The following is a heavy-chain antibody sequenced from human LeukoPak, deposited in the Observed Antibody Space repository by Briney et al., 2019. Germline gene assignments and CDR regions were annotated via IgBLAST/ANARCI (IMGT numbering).Heavy chain of an antibody. Sequence: KPSETLSLTCTVSGGSISRSGYYWGWIRQPPGKGLEWIGSIYYSGSTYYNPSLKSRVTISVDTSKNQFSLKLSSVTAADTAVYYCARHEELLRNFDYWGQGTLVTVSS. J-gene: IGHJ4*02. V-gene: IGHV4-39*01. CDR3: ARHEELLRNFDY. D-gene: IGHD1-26*01. CDR1: GGSISRSGYY. CDR2: IYYSGST.